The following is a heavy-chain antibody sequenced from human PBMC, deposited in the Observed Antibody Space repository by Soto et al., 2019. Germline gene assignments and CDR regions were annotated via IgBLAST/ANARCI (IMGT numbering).Heavy chain of an antibody. D-gene: IGHD2-15*01. Sequence: SETLSLTCAVYGGSFSGYYWSWIRQPPGKGLEWIGEINHSGSTNYNPSLKSRGTISVDTSKNQFSLKLSSVTAADAAADYCSSGIVVVVAARCSYGMDVWGQGTTVTVSS. CDR2: INHSGST. V-gene: IGHV4-34*01. J-gene: IGHJ6*02. CDR3: SSGIVVVVAARCSYGMDV. CDR1: GGSFSGYY.